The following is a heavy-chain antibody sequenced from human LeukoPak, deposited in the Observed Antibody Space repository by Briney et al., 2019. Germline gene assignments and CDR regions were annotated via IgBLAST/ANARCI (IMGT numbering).Heavy chain of an antibody. D-gene: IGHD6-19*01. Sequence: GRSLRLSCAASGFRTYDIHWVRQAPGKGLEWVTVISYGGTNRYYADSVKGRFTISRDNSKNTLYLQMNSLSAEDTAVYYCGAGTTSFDPWGQGTLVTVSS. V-gene: IGHV3-30*03. CDR2: ISYGGTNR. CDR1: GFRTYD. J-gene: IGHJ5*02. CDR3: GAGTTSFDP.